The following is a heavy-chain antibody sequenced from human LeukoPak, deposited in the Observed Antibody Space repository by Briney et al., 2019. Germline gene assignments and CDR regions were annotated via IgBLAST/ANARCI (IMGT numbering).Heavy chain of an antibody. J-gene: IGHJ3*02. Sequence: PGGSLRLSCSASGFTFSSYAMHWVRQAPGRGLEYASGITANGGSTYYADSVKGRFTISRDNSKNTLYLQMNSLRAEDTAVYYCAKEGGDTGLDAFDIWGQGTMVTVSS. D-gene: IGHD2-21*02. CDR1: GFTFSSYA. CDR2: ITANGGST. V-gene: IGHV3-64*04. CDR3: AKEGGDTGLDAFDI.